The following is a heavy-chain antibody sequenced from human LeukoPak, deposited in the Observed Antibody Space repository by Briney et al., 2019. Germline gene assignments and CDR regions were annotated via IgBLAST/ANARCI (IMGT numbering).Heavy chain of an antibody. J-gene: IGHJ4*02. CDR2: IYYSGST. CDR3: AGSSGYMYYFDY. CDR1: GYSISSGYY. D-gene: IGHD3-22*01. Sequence: SETPSLTCAVSGYSISSGYYWGWIRQPPGKGLEWIGYIYYSGSTNYNPSLKSRVTISVDTSKNQFSLKLSSVTAADTAVYYCAGSSGYMYYFDYWGQGTLVTVSS. V-gene: IGHV4-61*01.